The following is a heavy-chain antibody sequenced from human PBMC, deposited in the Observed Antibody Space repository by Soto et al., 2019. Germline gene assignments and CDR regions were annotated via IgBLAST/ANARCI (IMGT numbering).Heavy chain of an antibody. D-gene: IGHD5-18*01. J-gene: IGHJ6*02. CDR2: SFYSGSN. CDR3: ACIFSGGYSYGCYSYGLDV. Sequence: SETLCLTCTVPGGSISSSSYYWGWTRRPPGEGLEWIGGSFYSGSNYYNPSLKRRVTMSVDTSKNQFYLKLSSVTAADTAVYYCACIFSGGYSYGCYSYGLDVWGQGTTVTVSS. CDR1: GGSISSSSYY. V-gene: IGHV4-39*01.